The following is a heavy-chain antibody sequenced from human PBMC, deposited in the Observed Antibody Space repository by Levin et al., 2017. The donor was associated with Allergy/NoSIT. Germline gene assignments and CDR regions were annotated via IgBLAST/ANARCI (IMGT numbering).Heavy chain of an antibody. V-gene: IGHV3-49*03. CDR2: IRKTGSGGTT. J-gene: IGHJ4*02. D-gene: IGHD3/OR15-3a*01. CDR1: GFTFGDYV. CDR3: SRDDFRPGPYFDY. Sequence: SCTASGFTFGDYVVTWFRQAPGKGLEWVGFIRKTGSGGTTEFAASVKGRFTMSRDDSKSIAYLQMNSLKPEDTAVYYCSRDDFRPGPYFDYWGQGTLVTVSS.